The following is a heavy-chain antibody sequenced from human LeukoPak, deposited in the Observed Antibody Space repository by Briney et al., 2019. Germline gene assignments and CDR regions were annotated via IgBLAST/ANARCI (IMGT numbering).Heavy chain of an antibody. CDR2: INPNSGGT. CDR3: ARASRWLQLESRTNYYYYYMDV. D-gene: IGHD5-24*01. CDR1: GYTFTGYY. V-gene: IGHV1-2*02. J-gene: IGHJ6*03. Sequence: EASVKVSCKASGYTFTGYYMHWVRQAPGQGLEWMGWINPNSGGTNYAQKFQGRVTMTRDTSISTAYMELSRLRSDDTAVYYCARASRWLQLESRTNYYYYYMDVWGKGTTVTISS.